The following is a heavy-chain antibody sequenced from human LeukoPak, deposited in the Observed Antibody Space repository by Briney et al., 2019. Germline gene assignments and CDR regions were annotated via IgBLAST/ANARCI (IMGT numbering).Heavy chain of an antibody. CDR3: PRSQCESRGYYNHDALHI. CDR2: ISSSSSYI. Sequence: WGSLRLSCAASGFTFSRYSMNWLRQAPGKGLEWVSSISSSSSYIYYADSAKGRFTISRDNAQNSLYLQMNSLRAEDKAVYHCPRSQCESRGYYNHDALHIRWEPTKVTVPS. J-gene: IGHJ3*02. D-gene: IGHD3-22*01. V-gene: IGHV3-21*01. CDR1: GFTFSRYS.